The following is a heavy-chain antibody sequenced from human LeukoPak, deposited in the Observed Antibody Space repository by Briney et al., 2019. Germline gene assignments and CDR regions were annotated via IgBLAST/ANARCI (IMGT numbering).Heavy chain of an antibody. V-gene: IGHV3-23*01. D-gene: IGHD2-8*02. CDR3: ATYRQVLLPFES. J-gene: IGHJ4*02. Sequence: GGSLRLSCSASGFTFSSYEMNWVRQPPGKGLEWVSSIFPSGGEIHYADSVRGRFTISRDNSKSTLSLQMNSLRAEDTAIYYCATYRQVLLPFESWGQGTLVTVSS. CDR2: IFPSGGEI. CDR1: GFTFSSYE.